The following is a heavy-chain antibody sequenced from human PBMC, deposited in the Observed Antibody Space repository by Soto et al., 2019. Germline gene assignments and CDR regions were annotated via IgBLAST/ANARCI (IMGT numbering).Heavy chain of an antibody. Sequence: SETLSLTCTVSGDSIRSGSYHWAWIRQSPGKGLEWIACIYYSGTTYYNPSLKSRVTISLDTSTKQFSLRLRSVTAADTAVYYCARMRGLGEISPYFDYWGQGALVTVSS. CDR3: ARMRGLGEISPYFDY. D-gene: IGHD3-16*02. V-gene: IGHV4-39*07. CDR2: IYYSGTT. J-gene: IGHJ4*02. CDR1: GDSIRSGSYH.